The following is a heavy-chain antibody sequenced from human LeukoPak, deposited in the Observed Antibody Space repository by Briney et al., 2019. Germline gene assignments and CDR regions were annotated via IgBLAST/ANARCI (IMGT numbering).Heavy chain of an antibody. Sequence: GGSLRLSCAASGFSFSDAWMTWVRQAPGKGLEWVGRIRPSKTDGGAPFYAAPVKGRFTISRDDSTDRLFLQMNSLKTEDTAVYFCAREGTLYGYHSFDSWGQGTLVTVSS. CDR1: GFSFSDAW. CDR2: IRPSKTDGGAP. D-gene: IGHD5-18*01. CDR3: AREGTLYGYHSFDS. J-gene: IGHJ4*02. V-gene: IGHV3-15*01.